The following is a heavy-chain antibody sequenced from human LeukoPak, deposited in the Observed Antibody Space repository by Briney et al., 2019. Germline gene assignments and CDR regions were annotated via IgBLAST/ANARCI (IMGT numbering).Heavy chain of an antibody. CDR2: VNHGGTT. D-gene: IGHD3-16*01. CDR3: ATDPFRERFGAFDP. V-gene: IGHV4-34*01. J-gene: IGHJ5*02. CDR1: GGSFSDYY. Sequence: PSETLSLTCAVYGGSFSDYYWSWIRQPPGRGLEWIGEVNHGGTTNYNPSLKSRVTISVDTSKNQFSLKLSSVSAADTAIYYCATDPFRERFGAFDPWGQGTLVTVSS.